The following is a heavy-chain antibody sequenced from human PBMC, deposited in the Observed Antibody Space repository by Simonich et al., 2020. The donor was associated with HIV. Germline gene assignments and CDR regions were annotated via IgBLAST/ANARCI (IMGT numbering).Heavy chain of an antibody. V-gene: IGHV1-69*13. J-gene: IGHJ4*02. Sequence: QVQLVQSGAEVKKPGSSVKVSCKVSGGTFSNYAISWLGQAPGQGLEWMGRSIPMFGTANSAKKFQGRGTITADKSTRTAYMELNSLKSEDTAVYYCARVSPPESFRTTVTTHFDYWGQGTLVTVSS. CDR2: SIPMFGTA. CDR3: ARVSPPESFRTTVTTHFDY. D-gene: IGHD4-4*01. CDR1: GGTFSNYA.